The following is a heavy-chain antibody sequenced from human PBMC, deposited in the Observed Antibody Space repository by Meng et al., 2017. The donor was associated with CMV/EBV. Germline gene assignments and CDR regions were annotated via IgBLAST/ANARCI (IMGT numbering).Heavy chain of an antibody. J-gene: IGHJ4*02. D-gene: IGHD6-13*01. Sequence: QVQLQQWGAGLLKPSETLSLTCAVYGGSFSGYYWSWIRQPPGKGLEWIGEINHSGSTNYNPSLKSRVTISVDTSKNQFSLKLSSVTAADTAVYYCARGRGSWYFVDYWGRGTLVTVSS. V-gene: IGHV4-34*01. CDR3: ARGRGSWYFVDY. CDR1: GGSFSGYY. CDR2: INHSGST.